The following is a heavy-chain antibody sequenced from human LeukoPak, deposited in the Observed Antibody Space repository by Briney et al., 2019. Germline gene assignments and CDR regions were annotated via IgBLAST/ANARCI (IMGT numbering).Heavy chain of an antibody. V-gene: IGHV3-30*18. Sequence: PGGSLRLSCAASGFTFSSYGMHWVRQAPGKGLEWVAVISYDGSNKYYADSVKGRFTIPRDNSKNTLYLQMNSLRAEDTAVYYCAKDQPDILTGYSDYGMDVWGQGTTVTVSS. CDR1: GFTFSSYG. D-gene: IGHD3-9*01. CDR3: AKDQPDILTGYSDYGMDV. J-gene: IGHJ6*02. CDR2: ISYDGSNK.